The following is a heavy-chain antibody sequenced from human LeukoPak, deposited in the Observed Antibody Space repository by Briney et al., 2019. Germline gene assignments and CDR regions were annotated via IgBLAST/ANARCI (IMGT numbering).Heavy chain of an antibody. J-gene: IGHJ6*02. D-gene: IGHD2-2*01. CDR3: ARDCSSTSCNYYYGMDV. CDR2: ISSSGSTI. Sequence: PGGSLRLSCAASGFTFSSYEMNWVRQAPGKGLEWVSYISSSGSTIYYADSVKGRFTISRGNAKNSLYLQMNSLRAEDTAVYYCARDCSSTSCNYYYGMDVWGQGTLVTVSS. V-gene: IGHV3-48*03. CDR1: GFTFSSYE.